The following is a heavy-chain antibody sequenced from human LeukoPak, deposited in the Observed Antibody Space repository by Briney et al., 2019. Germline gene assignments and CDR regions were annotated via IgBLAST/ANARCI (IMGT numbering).Heavy chain of an antibody. CDR3: ATYRELNAFDI. CDR1: GGSFSGYY. J-gene: IGHJ3*02. Sequence: PSETLSLTCAVYGGSFSGYYWSWIRQPPGKGLEWIGEINHSGSTNYNPSLKSRVTISVATSKNQFSLKLSSVTAADTAVYYCATYRELNAFDIWGQGTMVTVSS. D-gene: IGHD1-26*01. CDR2: INHSGST. V-gene: IGHV4-34*01.